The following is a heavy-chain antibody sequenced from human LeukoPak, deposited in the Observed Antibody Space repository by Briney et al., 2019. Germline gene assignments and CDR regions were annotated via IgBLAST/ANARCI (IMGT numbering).Heavy chain of an antibody. CDR3: ARESQPGNAFDI. V-gene: IGHV3-48*04. Sequence: PGGSLRLSCAASGFTFGSYNMNWVRQAPGKGLEWVSYISSSGSTIYYADSVKGRFTISRDNAKNSLYLQMNSLRAEDTAVYYCARESQPGNAFDIWGQGTTVTVSS. CDR1: GFTFGSYN. J-gene: IGHJ3*02. D-gene: IGHD1-14*01. CDR2: ISSSGSTI.